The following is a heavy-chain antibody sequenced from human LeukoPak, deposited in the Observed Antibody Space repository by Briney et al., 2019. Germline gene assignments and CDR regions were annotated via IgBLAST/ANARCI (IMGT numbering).Heavy chain of an antibody. V-gene: IGHV3-74*01. CDR3: AKGDQPLLYGGAFDS. D-gene: IGHD2-2*02. CDR2: INSDGSST. CDR1: GFTFSSYW. Sequence: GGSLRLSCAASGFTFSSYWMHWVRQAPGKGLVWVSRINSDGSSTSYADSVKGRFTLSSDNSKNTLHLQMISLRAEDTAVYYCAKGDQPLLYGGAFDSWGQGTLVTVSS. J-gene: IGHJ4*02.